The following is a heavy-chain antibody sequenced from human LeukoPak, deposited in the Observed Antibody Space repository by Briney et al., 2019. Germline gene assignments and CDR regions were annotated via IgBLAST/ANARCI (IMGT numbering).Heavy chain of an antibody. CDR2: IITRSRNI. CDR1: GFTFSSYS. Sequence: PGGSLRLSCAASGFTFSSYSMIWVRQAPGRGLEGGSYIITRSRNIHYAHSVKGPFTISTDNAKNSLYLQMKSLRDEDTAVYYCARRYSGSYYAVDYWGQGTLVTVSS. CDR3: ARRYSGSYYAVDY. V-gene: IGHV3-48*02. D-gene: IGHD1-26*01. J-gene: IGHJ4*02.